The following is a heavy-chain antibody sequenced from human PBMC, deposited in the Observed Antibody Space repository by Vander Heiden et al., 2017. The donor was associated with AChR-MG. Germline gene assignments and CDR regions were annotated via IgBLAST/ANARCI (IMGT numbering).Heavy chain of an antibody. V-gene: IGHV1-69*01. CDR1: VCTFSSYA. J-gene: IGHJ3*02. D-gene: IGHD3-16*01. CDR3: ARKYDYVWGSYDAFDI. Sequence: QVQLVQSAADVQQPGSPVKLACQATVCTFSSYAISWVRQAPGQGLEWMGGIIPIFGTANYAQKCQGRVTITADESTSTAYMELSSLRSEDTAVYYCARKYDYVWGSYDAFDIWGQGTMVTVSS. CDR2: IIPIFGTA.